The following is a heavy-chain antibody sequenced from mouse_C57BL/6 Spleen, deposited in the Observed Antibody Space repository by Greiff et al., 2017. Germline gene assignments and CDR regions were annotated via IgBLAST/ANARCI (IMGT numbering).Heavy chain of an antibody. CDR3: ARETYGSPHWYFDV. D-gene: IGHD1-1*01. CDR2: ISYDGSN. Sequence: VQLKQSGPGLVKPSQSLSLTCSVTGYSITSGYYWNWIRQFPGNKLEWMGYISYDGSNNYNPSLKNRISITRDTSKNQFFLKLNSVTTEDTATYYCARETYGSPHWYFDVWGTGTTVTVSS. J-gene: IGHJ1*03. V-gene: IGHV3-6*01. CDR1: GYSITSGYY.